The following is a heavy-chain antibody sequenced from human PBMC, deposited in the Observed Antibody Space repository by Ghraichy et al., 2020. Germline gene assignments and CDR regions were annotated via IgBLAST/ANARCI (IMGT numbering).Heavy chain of an antibody. CDR2: INIYNHNT. CDR1: GYTFINYI. CDR3: ARGSPVTGTPGYYFDY. J-gene: IGHJ4*02. Sequence: GESLNISCKASGYTFINYIISWVRQAPGQGLEWMGWINIYNHNTHYAQQLQGRVTLTTDTSTNKTYMELRSLRSDDTAVYFCARGSPVTGTPGYYFDYWGQGSLVTVSS. V-gene: IGHV1-18*04. D-gene: IGHD1-20*01.